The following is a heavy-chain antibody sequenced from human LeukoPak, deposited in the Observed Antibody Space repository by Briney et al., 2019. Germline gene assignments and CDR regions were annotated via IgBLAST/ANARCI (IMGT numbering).Heavy chain of an antibody. J-gene: IGHJ5*02. CDR2: IIPIFGTA. V-gene: IGHV1-69*01. CDR1: GGTFSSYA. CDR3: AREGYCSGGSCYSRRFDP. Sequence: SVKVSFKASGGTFSSYAISWVRQAPGQGLEWMGGIIPIFGTANYTQKFQGRVTITADESTSTAYMELSSLRSEDTAVYSCAREGYCSGGSCYSRRFDPGGQGTLVTVSS. D-gene: IGHD2-15*01.